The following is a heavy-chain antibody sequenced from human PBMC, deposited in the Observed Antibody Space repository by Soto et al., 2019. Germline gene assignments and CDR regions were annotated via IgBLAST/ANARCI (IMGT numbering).Heavy chain of an antibody. Sequence: GGSLRLSCAASGFTFSSYAMSWVRQDPGKGLEWVSAISGSGGSTYYADSVKGRFTISRDNSKNTLYLQMNSLRAEDTAVYYCAKGPIAAAGTGYYYYGMDVWGQGTTVTVSS. V-gene: IGHV3-23*01. D-gene: IGHD6-13*01. CDR2: ISGSGGST. J-gene: IGHJ6*02. CDR3: AKGPIAAAGTGYYYYGMDV. CDR1: GFTFSSYA.